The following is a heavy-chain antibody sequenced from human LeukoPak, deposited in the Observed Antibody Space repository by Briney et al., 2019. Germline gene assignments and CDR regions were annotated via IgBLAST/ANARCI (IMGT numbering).Heavy chain of an antibody. Sequence: GGSLRLSCAASGFTFSSYAMSWVRQAPGKGLEWVSAISGSGGSTYYADSVRGRFTISRDNAENTPYLQMSSLRAEDTAIYFCARAAYYRFDYWGQGTLVTVSS. D-gene: IGHD1-26*01. CDR1: GFTFSSYA. J-gene: IGHJ4*02. CDR3: ARAAYYRFDY. CDR2: ISGSGGST. V-gene: IGHV3-23*01.